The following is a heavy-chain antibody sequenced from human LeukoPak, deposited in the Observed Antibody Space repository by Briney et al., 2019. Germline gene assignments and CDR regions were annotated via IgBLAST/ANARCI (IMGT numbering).Heavy chain of an antibody. CDR1: GYTFTGYY. V-gene: IGHV1-2*02. CDR3: ARESGYTGLYAQKGDWFDP. Sequence: ASVKVSCKASGYTFTGYYMHWVRQAPGQGLEWMGWINPNSGGTNYAQKVQGRVAMTRDTSISTAYMELGRLRSDDTAVYYCARESGYTGLYAQKGDWFDPWGQGTLVTVSS. CDR2: INPNSGGT. J-gene: IGHJ5*02. D-gene: IGHD2-2*02.